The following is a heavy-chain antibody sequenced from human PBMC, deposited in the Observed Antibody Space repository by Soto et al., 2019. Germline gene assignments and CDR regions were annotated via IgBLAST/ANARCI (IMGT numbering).Heavy chain of an antibody. J-gene: IGHJ4*02. CDR1: GFTVSSYA. D-gene: IGHD6-13*01. CDR3: AIRMYSTRWYYLDY. V-gene: IGHV3-23*01. Sequence: ESVGGLVQAGGSLRLSCAASGFTVSSYALNWVRQAPGTGLEWVSGISASTYYADSVKGRFTISRDTSKNTLYLQMNSLRAEDTAIYFCAIRMYSTRWYYLDYWGQGTLVTVSS. CDR2: ISAST.